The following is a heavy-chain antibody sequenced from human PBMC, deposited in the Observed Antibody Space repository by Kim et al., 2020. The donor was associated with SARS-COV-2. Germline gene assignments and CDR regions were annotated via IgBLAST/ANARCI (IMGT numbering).Heavy chain of an antibody. Sequence: SETLSLTCAVYGGSFSGYYWSWIRQPPGKGLEWIGEINHSGSTNYNPSLKSRVTISVDTSKNQFSLKLSSVTAADTAVYYCARLPRGRPYANWFDPWGQGTLVTVSS. D-gene: IGHD3-16*01. J-gene: IGHJ5*02. CDR2: INHSGST. V-gene: IGHV4-34*01. CDR3: ARLPRGRPYANWFDP. CDR1: GGSFSGYY.